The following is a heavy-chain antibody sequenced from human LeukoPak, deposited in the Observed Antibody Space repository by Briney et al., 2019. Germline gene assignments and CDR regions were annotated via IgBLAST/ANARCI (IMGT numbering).Heavy chain of an antibody. V-gene: IGHV3-30*02. J-gene: IGHJ4*02. D-gene: IGHD3-10*01. CDR2: IRYDGSNK. CDR3: AREGIPMVRGIDY. CDR1: GFTFSSYG. Sequence: PGGSLRLSCAASGFTFSSYGMHWVRQAPGKGLEWVAFIRYDGSNKYYADSVKGRFTISRDNSKNTLYLQMNSLRAEDTAVYYCAREGIPMVRGIDYWGQGTLVTVSS.